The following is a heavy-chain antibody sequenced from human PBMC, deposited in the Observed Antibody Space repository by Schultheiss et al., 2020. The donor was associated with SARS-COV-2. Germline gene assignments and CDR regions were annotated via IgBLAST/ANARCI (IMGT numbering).Heavy chain of an antibody. CDR2: ISLSSTYI. Sequence: GGSLRLSCAASGFTFSYAWLNWVRQAPGKGLEWVSSISLSSTYIYYADSVKGRFTVSRDNAKNSLFLQMNSLRTEDTAVYYCARVRSGANSPFDYWGQGTLVTVSS. CDR3: ARVRSGANSPFDY. D-gene: IGHD2-15*01. CDR1: GFTFSYAW. J-gene: IGHJ4*02. V-gene: IGHV3-21*01.